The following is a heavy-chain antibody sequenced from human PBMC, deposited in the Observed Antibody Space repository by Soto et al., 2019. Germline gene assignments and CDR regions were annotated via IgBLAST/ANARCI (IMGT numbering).Heavy chain of an antibody. CDR2: ISYDGSNK. J-gene: IGHJ6*02. CDR3: AKEKERLRYFDWLSPIYYYYGLEV. CDR1: VFTFSSYD. V-gene: IGHV3-30*18. D-gene: IGHD3-9*01. Sequence: GGSLRLSCAASVFTFSSYDMHLVRQAPGKGLEWVAVISYDGSNKYYADSVKGRFTISRYNSKNTLYLQTNSLRAEDTAVYYCAKEKERLRYFDWLSPIYYYYGLEVWGQGTTVTVSS.